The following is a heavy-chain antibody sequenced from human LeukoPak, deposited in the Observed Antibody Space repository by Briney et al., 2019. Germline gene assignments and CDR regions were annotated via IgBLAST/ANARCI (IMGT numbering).Heavy chain of an antibody. Sequence: SETLSLTCTVSGGSISSSSYYWGWIRQPPGKGLEWIGSIYYSGSTYYNPSLKSRVTISVDTSKNQFSLKLSSLTAADAAVYYCARHFGGTNTPYDYWGQGTLVTVSS. CDR1: GGSISSSSYY. CDR2: IYYSGST. CDR3: ARHFGGTNTPYDY. J-gene: IGHJ4*02. V-gene: IGHV4-39*01. D-gene: IGHD1-26*01.